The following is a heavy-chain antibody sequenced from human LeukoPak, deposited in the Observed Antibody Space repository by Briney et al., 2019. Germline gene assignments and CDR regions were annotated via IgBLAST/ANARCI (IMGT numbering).Heavy chain of an antibody. CDR2: ISTSSITK. D-gene: IGHD1-26*01. J-gene: IGHJ6*03. V-gene: IGHV3-48*01. CDR1: GFTLSNYN. CDR3: ARDPYSGNYGAYYYYYMDV. Sequence: PGGSLRLSCAASGFTLSNYNMNWVRQAPGKGLEWVSYISTSSITKYYADSVKGRFTISRDNARNSLYLQMNSLRAEDTAVYLCARDPYSGNYGAYYYYYMDVWGKGTTVTISS.